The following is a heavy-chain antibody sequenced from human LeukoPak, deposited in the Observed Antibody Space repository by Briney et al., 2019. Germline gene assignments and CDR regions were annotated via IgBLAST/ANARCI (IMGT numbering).Heavy chain of an antibody. J-gene: IGHJ4*02. CDR2: ISSESTNI. CDR3: SRDGSGSGDV. CDR1: GFNFNIYG. V-gene: IGHV3-21*01. Sequence: GSLRLSCAASGFNFNIYGMNWVRQAPGKGLEWVSSISSESTNIYYTDSVKGRFTIARDNAKNSLYLQMNGLIPEDTAVYYCSRDGSGSGDVWGQGTLVTVSS. D-gene: IGHD2-21*02.